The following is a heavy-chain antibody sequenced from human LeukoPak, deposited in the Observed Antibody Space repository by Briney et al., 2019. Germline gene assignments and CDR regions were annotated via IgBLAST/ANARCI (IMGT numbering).Heavy chain of an antibody. CDR3: ARGDNYLGYSGYDYGQDYYYYGMDV. CDR2: ISAYNGNT. V-gene: IGHV1-18*01. D-gene: IGHD5-12*01. Sequence: GASVKVSCKASGYTFTSYGISWVRQAPGQGLEWMGWISAYNGNTNYAQKLQGRVTMTTDTSTSTAYMEVRSLRSDDTAVYYCARGDNYLGYSGYDYGQDYYYYGMDVWGQGTTVTVSS. J-gene: IGHJ6*02. CDR1: GYTFTSYG.